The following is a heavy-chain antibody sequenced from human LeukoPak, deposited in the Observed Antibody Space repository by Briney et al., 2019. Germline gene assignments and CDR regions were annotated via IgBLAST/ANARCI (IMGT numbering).Heavy chain of an antibody. V-gene: IGHV3-30*18. J-gene: IGHJ6*02. Sequence: GRSLRLSCAASGFTFSSYGMHWVRQAPGKGLEWVAVISYDGSNKYYADSVKGRFTISRDNSKNTLYLQMNSLRAEDTAVYYCAKDAGIFGVATYGMDVWGQGTTVIVSS. CDR2: ISYDGSNK. D-gene: IGHD3-3*01. CDR1: GFTFSSYG. CDR3: AKDAGIFGVATYGMDV.